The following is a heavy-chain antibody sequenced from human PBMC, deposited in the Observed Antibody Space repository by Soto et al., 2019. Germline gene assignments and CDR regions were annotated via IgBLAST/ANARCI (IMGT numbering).Heavy chain of an antibody. V-gene: IGHV4-30-4*01. CDR3: AREASGIVVVVVATPDNYYHYCMDV. D-gene: IGHD2-15*01. J-gene: IGHJ6*04. CDR2: IYYSGST. Sequence: SETLSLTCTVSGGSISSGDYYWSWIRQPPGKGLEWIGYIYYSGSTYYNPSLKSRVTISVDTSRNQFSLKLSSVTAADTAVYYCAREASGIVVVVVATPDNYYHYCMDVWGKGTTVTVSS. CDR1: GGSISSGDYY.